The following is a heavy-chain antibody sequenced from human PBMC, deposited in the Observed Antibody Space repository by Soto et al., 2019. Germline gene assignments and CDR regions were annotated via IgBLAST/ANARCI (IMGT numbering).Heavy chain of an antibody. J-gene: IGHJ6*02. V-gene: IGHV3-7*01. CDR2: INEAGSKT. CDR3: ARSWAVFGDYYYGMDV. D-gene: IGHD3-10*01. Sequence: EVQLEESGGGLVQPGGSLRLSCEVSGFTFSTYWMTWVRQAPGKGLEWVSNINEAGSKTYYVDSVKCRFTLSRDNAKYSLYLQLNSQRAEDTAVYYCARSWAVFGDYYYGMDVWGQGTTVIVSS. CDR1: GFTFSTYW.